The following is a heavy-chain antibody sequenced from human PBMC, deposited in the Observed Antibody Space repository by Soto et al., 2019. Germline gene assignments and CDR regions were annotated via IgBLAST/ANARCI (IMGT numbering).Heavy chain of an antibody. D-gene: IGHD6-13*01. V-gene: IGHV4-39*01. CDR2: IYYSGST. Sequence: SETLSLTCTVSGGSISSSSYYWGWIRQPPGKGLEWIGSIYYSGSTYYNPSLKSRVTISVDTSKNQFSLKLSSVTAADTAVYYCAGPIAAAGTTPYYYGMDVWGQGTTVTVSS. J-gene: IGHJ6*02. CDR1: GGSISSSSYY. CDR3: AGPIAAAGTTPYYYGMDV.